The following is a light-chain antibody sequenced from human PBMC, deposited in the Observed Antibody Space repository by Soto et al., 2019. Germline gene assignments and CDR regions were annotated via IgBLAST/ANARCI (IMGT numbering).Light chain of an antibody. CDR2: GAS. Sequence: EIVMTQSPATLSLSPGERATLSCRASQSVSSYLAWYQQKPGQAPRLLIYGASSRATGIPDRFSGSGSGTDFTLTISRLEPEDFAVFYCHQYGSSPRTFGQGTKVDIK. CDR1: QSVSSY. V-gene: IGKV3-20*01. CDR3: HQYGSSPRT. J-gene: IGKJ1*01.